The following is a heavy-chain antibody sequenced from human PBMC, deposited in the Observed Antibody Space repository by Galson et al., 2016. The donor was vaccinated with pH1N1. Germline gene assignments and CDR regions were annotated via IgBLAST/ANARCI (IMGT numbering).Heavy chain of an antibody. CDR3: ARGRGDLAGYYYRLDV. J-gene: IGHJ6*02. Sequence: SVKVSCKASADTFNRYGITWVLQAPGQGLQWMGWINTRNGYSRISQKFQGRVTMTTDTTTRTVYMDLGSLKSDDTGVYYCARGRGDLAGYYYRLDVWGQGTTVTVSS. V-gene: IGHV1-18*01. CDR2: INTRNGYS. CDR1: ADTFNRYG.